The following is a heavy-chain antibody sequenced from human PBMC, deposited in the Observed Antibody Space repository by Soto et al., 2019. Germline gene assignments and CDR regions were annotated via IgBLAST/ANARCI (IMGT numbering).Heavy chain of an antibody. Sequence: QVQLVQSGAEVKKPGSSVKVSCKASGGTFSSYTISWVRQAPGQGLEWMGRIIPILGIANYAQKFQGRVTITADKSTSTAYMELSSLRSEDTAVYYCARHKDTMIVGEQDYWGQGTLVTVSS. V-gene: IGHV1-69*02. D-gene: IGHD3-22*01. J-gene: IGHJ4*02. CDR1: GGTFSSYT. CDR2: IIPILGIA. CDR3: ARHKDTMIVGEQDY.